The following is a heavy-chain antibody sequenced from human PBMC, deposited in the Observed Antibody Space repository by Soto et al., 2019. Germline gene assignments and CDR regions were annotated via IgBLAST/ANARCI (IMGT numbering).Heavy chain of an antibody. Sequence: EVQLVESGGGLVKPGGSLRLSCAASGFTFSSYIMNWVRQAPGKGLEWVSSISSSSSYIYYADSVKGRFTISRDNAKNSLYLQMNSLRDEDTAVYYCARASQAWWERSLFDPWGQGTLVTVSS. J-gene: IGHJ5*02. D-gene: IGHD1-26*01. V-gene: IGHV3-21*01. CDR3: ARASQAWWERSLFDP. CDR2: ISSSSSYI. CDR1: GFTFSSYI.